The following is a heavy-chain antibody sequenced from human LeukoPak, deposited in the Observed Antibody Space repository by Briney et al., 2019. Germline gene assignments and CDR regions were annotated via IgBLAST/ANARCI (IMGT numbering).Heavy chain of an antibody. Sequence: PGGSLRLSCAASGFTFSQYWMSWVRQAPGKGLEWVANIKHDGSEKQDGSEKNYVDSVKGRFTISRDNAKNSLYLQMNSLRAEDSGVYYCGTWGIVAALDRWGQGTLVTVSS. CDR3: GTWGIVAALDR. J-gene: IGHJ5*02. CDR1: GFTFSQYW. CDR2: IKHDGSEKQDGSEK. D-gene: IGHD5-12*01. V-gene: IGHV3-7*01.